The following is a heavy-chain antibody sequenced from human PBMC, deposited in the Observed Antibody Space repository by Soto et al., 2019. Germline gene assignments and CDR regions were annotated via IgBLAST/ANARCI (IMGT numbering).Heavy chain of an antibody. J-gene: IGHJ6*02. V-gene: IGHV4-39*01. CDR2: IYYSGST. CDR3: ARHVRGSNWTQYYYYGMDV. Sequence: SETLSLTCTVSGGSISSSSYYWGWIRQPPGKGLEWIGSIYYSGSTYYNPSLKSRVTISVDTSKNQFSLKLSSVTAADTAVYYCARHVRGSNWTQYYYYGMDVWGQGTTVTVSS. D-gene: IGHD3-10*02. CDR1: GGSISSSSYY.